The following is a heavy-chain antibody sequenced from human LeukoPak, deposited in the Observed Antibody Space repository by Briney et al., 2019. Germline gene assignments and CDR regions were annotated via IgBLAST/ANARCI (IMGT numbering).Heavy chain of an antibody. D-gene: IGHD5-18*01. CDR2: IWYDGSNK. J-gene: IGHJ4*02. CDR3: AKQRIQLWSRGGYFYY. Sequence: PGGSLRLSCAASGFTFSSYGMHCVRQAPGKGLEWVAVIWYDGSNKYYADSVKGRFTISRDNSKNTLYLQMNGLRAEDTAVYYCAKQRIQLWSRGGYFYYRGQGTLVTVSS. V-gene: IGHV3-33*06. CDR1: GFTFSSYG.